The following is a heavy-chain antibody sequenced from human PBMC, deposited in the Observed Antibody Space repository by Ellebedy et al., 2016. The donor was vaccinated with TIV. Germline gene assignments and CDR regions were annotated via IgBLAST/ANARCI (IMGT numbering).Heavy chain of an antibody. CDR2: INAGNGDT. V-gene: IGHV1-3*01. D-gene: IGHD1-14*01. J-gene: IGHJ4*02. Sequence: ASVKVSCKASGYTFTSYTMHWVRQAPGQRLEWMGRINAGNGDTKYSQKFQGRVTITRDTSTTTAYMELSSLRSEDTAVFFCARERLTGYFDYWGQGTLVTVSS. CDR1: GYTFTSYT. CDR3: ARERLTGYFDY.